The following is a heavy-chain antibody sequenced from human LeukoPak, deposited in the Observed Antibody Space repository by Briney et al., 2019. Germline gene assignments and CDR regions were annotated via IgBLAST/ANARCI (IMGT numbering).Heavy chain of an antibody. J-gene: IGHJ3*02. D-gene: IGHD1-1*01. CDR3: ARATKRQLLGAFDI. CDR1: GYTFTGYY. CDR2: INPNSGGT. V-gene: IGHV1-2*02. Sequence: EASVKVSCKASGYTFTGYYMHWVRQAPGQGLEWMGWINPNSGGTNYAQKFQGRVTMTRDTSISTAYMELSRLRSDDTAVYYCARATKRQLLGAFDIWGQGTMVTVSS.